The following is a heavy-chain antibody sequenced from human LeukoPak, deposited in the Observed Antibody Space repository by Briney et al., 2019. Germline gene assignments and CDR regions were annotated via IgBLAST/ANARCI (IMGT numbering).Heavy chain of an antibody. J-gene: IGHJ3*02. D-gene: IGHD1-26*01. CDR1: GGSIGSYY. CDR2: IYYSGST. Sequence: PSETLSLTCTVSGGSIGSYYWSWIRQPPGKGLEWIGYIYYSGSTNYNPSLKSRVTISVDTSKNQFSLKLSSVTAADTAVYYCARFSGSYYVEFAFDIWGQGTMVTVSS. V-gene: IGHV4-59*01. CDR3: ARFSGSYYVEFAFDI.